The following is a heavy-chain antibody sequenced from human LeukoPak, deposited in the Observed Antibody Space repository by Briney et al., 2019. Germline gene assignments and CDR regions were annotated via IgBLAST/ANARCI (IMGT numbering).Heavy chain of an antibody. Sequence: GGSLRLSCTASGFTFGDHPMIWMRQAPGKGLEWVSFIRTKTYGETTNYAASVKGRFTISRDDSKSIANLQMNSLKTEDTAMYYCTRDKTRFLEYDIWGQGTMVTVSS. J-gene: IGHJ3*02. CDR2: IRTKTYGETT. CDR3: TRDKTRFLEYDI. CDR1: GFTFGDHP. V-gene: IGHV3-49*03. D-gene: IGHD3-3*01.